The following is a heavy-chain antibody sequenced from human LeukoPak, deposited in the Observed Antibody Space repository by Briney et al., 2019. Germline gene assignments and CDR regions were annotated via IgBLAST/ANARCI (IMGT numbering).Heavy chain of an antibody. D-gene: IGHD2/OR15-2a*01. CDR1: GESINPYY. CDR2: IYKSGTN. CDR3: ARSFLDYMDV. Sequence: PSETLSLTCTVSGESINPYYWNWIRQSAGKGLEWIGHIYKSGTNNFNPSLTSRVTMSLDTSRNQFSLKLRSVTAADTAVYFCARSFLDYMDVWGKGTTVTVSS. J-gene: IGHJ6*03. V-gene: IGHV4-4*07.